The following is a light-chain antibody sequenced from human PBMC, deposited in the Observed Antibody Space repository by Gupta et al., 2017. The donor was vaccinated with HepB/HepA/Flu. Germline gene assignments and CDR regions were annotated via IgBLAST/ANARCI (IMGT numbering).Light chain of an antibody. CDR3: GTWDSSLSAGV. CDR1: SSNIGNNY. J-gene: IGLJ3*02. CDR2: ENN. V-gene: IGLV1-51*02. Sequence: QSVLTQPPSVSAAPGQKVTLSCSGSSSNIGNNYVSWYQQLPGTAPKLLIYENNKRTAGIPDRFSGSKSGTSATLGITGLQTGDEADYYCGTWDSSLSAGVFGGGTKLTVL.